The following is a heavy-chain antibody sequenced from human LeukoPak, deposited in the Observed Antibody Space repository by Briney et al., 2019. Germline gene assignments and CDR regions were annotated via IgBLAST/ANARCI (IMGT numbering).Heavy chain of an antibody. D-gene: IGHD6-6*01. V-gene: IGHV4-61*02. CDR3: ARGRIAARLRNWFDP. J-gene: IGHJ5*02. CDR1: GGSISSGSYS. CDR2: IYPSGST. Sequence: SQTLSLTCTVSGGSISSGSYSWSWIRQPAGKGLEWIGRIYPSGSTNYNPSLKSRVTISVDTSKKQFSLKLSSVTAADTAVYYCARGRIAARLRNWFDPWGQGTLVTVSS.